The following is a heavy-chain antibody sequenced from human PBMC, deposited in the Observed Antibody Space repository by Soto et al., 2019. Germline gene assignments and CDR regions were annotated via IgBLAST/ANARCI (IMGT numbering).Heavy chain of an antibody. V-gene: IGHV6-1*01. CDR1: GDSVSSNTAS. CDR3: AKGDNPGPQTGYRFDP. CDR2: TYFRSKWYN. D-gene: IGHD6-25*01. Sequence: SQTLSLTCAISGDSVSSNTASWNWIRQSPSRGLEWLGRTYFRSKWYNDYAVSVKSRIIINPDTSNNQFSLQLNSVTPEDTAVYFRAKGDNPGPQTGYRFDPWGQGIMVTVSS. J-gene: IGHJ5*02.